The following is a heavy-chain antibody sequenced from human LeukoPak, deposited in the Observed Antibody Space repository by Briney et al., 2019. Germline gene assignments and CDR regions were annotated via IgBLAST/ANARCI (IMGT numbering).Heavy chain of an antibody. Sequence: SETLSLTCAVSGGSFSGDYWSWIRQPPGKGLEWIGEINHSGSTNYNPSLKSRVTISVDTSKNQFSLKLSSVTAADTAVYYCARGVLGYCSSASCHPWAFDIWGQGTMVTVSS. CDR3: ARGVLGYCSSASCHPWAFDI. J-gene: IGHJ3*02. CDR2: INHSGST. CDR1: GGSFSGDY. D-gene: IGHD2-2*01. V-gene: IGHV4-34*01.